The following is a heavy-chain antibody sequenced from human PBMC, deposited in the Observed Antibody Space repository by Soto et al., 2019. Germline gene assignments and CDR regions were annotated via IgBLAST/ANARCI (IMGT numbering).Heavy chain of an antibody. V-gene: IGHV3-23*01. CDR3: AKDRTFGAMVRGVIDY. D-gene: IGHD3-10*01. CDR1: GFTFSSYA. CDR2: ISGSGGST. Sequence: EVQLLESGGGLVQPGGSLRLSCAASGFTFSSYAMSWVRQAPGKGLEWVSAISGSGGSTYYADSVKGRFTTSRDNSKNTLYLQRNSLRAEDTAVYYCAKDRTFGAMVRGVIDYWGQGTLVTVSS. J-gene: IGHJ4*02.